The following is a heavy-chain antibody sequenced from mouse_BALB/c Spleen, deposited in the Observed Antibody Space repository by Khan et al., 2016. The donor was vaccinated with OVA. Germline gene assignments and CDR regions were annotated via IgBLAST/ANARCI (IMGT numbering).Heavy chain of an antibody. J-gene: IGHJ2*01. D-gene: IGHD2-14*01. V-gene: IGHV1S136*01. CDR1: GYTFTSSV. CDR2: IYPFNDGT. CDR3: ARNYRYDVYFDS. Sequence: VQLKESGPELVKPGASVKMSCTASGYTFTSSVIHWVRQKSGQGLDWIGYIYPFNDGTKYNEKFEGKATLTSDKSSSTAYMELNSLTSEDSAVYYCARNYRYDVYFDSWGQGTTLTVSS.